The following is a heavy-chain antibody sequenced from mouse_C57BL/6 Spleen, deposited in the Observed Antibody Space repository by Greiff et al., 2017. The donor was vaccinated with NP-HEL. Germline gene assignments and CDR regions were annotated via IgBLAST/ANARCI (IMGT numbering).Heavy chain of an antibody. CDR1: GYTFTDYY. V-gene: IGHV1-26*01. Sequence: VQLQQSGPELVKPGASVKISCKASGYTFTDYYMNWVKQSHGKSLEWIGDINPNNGGTSYNQKFKGKATLTVDKSSSTAYMELRSLTSEDSAVYYCAIYDGYYYYFDYWGQGTTLTVSS. CDR2: INPNNGGT. CDR3: AIYDGYYYYFDY. D-gene: IGHD2-3*01. J-gene: IGHJ2*01.